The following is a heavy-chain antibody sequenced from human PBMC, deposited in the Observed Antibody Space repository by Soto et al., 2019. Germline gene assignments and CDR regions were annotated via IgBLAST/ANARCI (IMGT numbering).Heavy chain of an antibody. D-gene: IGHD6-13*01. CDR3: AAGLYFFDY. J-gene: IGHJ4*02. CDR2: ISSDGSNK. Sequence: QVQLVESGGGVVQPGRSLTLSCAASGFSFTSYGMHWVRQDPGKGLDWVALISSDGSNKYYPDSVKGRFTISRDNSKNTLYLQINSLRSEDTAVYYCAAGLYFFDYCGQGTLVTVSS. CDR1: GFSFTSYG. V-gene: IGHV3-30*03.